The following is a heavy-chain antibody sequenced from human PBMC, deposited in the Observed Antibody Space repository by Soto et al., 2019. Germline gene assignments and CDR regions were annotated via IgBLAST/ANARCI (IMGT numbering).Heavy chain of an antibody. J-gene: IGHJ5*02. V-gene: IGHV4-30-4*03. D-gene: IGHD2-21*01. CDR2: IYSSGTT. CDR3: AENGLHLGKIFRKWFDP. CDR1: GGSITSANYY. Sequence: QVQLQESGPGLVKPSQTLSLSCSISGGSITSANYYWTWIRLFPGKGLEWIGYIYSSGTTHYNPSLKSRGNISIGTSNNPFSPGVKAATGAGTAVEFLAENGLHLGKIFRKWFDPWGQGSLVTVSS.